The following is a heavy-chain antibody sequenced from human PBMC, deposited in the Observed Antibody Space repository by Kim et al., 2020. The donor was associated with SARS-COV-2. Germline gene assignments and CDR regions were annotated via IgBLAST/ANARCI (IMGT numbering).Heavy chain of an antibody. J-gene: IGHJ4*02. CDR3: SRVLSIYFDY. Sequence: SGTLSLTCAVYGGSFSGYYWSWIRQPPGKGLEWIGEINHSGSTNYNPSLKSRVTISVDTSKNQFSLKLSSVTAADTAVYYCSRVLSIYFDYWGQGTLVTV. V-gene: IGHV4-34*01. CDR2: INHSGST. CDR1: GGSFSGYY.